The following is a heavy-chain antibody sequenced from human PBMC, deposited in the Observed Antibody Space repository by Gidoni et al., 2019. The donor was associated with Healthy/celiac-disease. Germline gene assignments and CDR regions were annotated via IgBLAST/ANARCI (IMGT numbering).Heavy chain of an antibody. CDR2: ISWNSGSI. D-gene: IGHD5-18*01. J-gene: IGHJ6*02. V-gene: IGHV3-9*01. Sequence: EVQMVESGGGWVQPGRSLRLSCEASGFTFDDYAMHWVRQAPGKGLEWVSGISWNSGSIGYADSVKGRFTISRDNAKNSLYLQMNSLRAEDTALYYCAKGYREGGMDVWGQGTTVTVSS. CDR3: AKGYREGGMDV. CDR1: GFTFDDYA.